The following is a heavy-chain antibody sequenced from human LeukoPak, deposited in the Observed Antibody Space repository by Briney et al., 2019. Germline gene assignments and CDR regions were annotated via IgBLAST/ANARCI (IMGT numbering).Heavy chain of an antibody. CDR2: INPNSGGT. CDR1: GYTFTSYG. J-gene: IGHJ5*02. V-gene: IGHV1-2*02. CDR3: ARDWGIAVAGINWFDP. Sequence: ASVKVSCKASGYTFTSYGISWVRQAPGQGLEWMGWINPNSGGTNYAQKFQGRVTMTRDTSISTAYMELSRLRSDDTAVYYCARDWGIAVAGINWFDPWGQGTLVTVSS. D-gene: IGHD6-19*01.